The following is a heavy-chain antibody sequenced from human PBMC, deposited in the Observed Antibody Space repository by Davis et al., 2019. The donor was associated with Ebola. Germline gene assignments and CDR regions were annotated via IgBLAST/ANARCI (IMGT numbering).Heavy chain of an antibody. Sequence: GESLKISCAASGFTVSSNYMSWVRQAPGKGLEWVAVSYSSGRTFYAGSVKGRFTISRDESDNTLYLQMDTLRTEDTAVYHCARGISGGTVTLGDWGQGTLVTVSS. J-gene: IGHJ1*01. CDR3: ARGISGGTVTLGD. CDR1: GFTVSSNY. D-gene: IGHD3-16*01. CDR2: SYSSGRT. V-gene: IGHV3-66*02.